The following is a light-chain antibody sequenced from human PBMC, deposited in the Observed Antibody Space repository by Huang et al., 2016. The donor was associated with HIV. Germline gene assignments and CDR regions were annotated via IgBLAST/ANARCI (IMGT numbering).Light chain of an antibody. CDR2: GAT. V-gene: IGKV3-20*01. CDR1: QRVSTEY. J-gene: IGKJ4*01. Sequence: ETVLTQSPGILSLSPGERATLSCRASQRVSTEYLAWYQQTPGQAPRLLIHGATVRATGSPDRFSGSGSGTDFTLTINRLEPEDFALYYCQQYGNSPLTFGGGTEVEIK. CDR3: QQYGNSPLT.